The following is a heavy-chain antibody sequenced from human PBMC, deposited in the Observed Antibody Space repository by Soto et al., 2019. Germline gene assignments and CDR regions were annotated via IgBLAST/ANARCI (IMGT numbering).Heavy chain of an antibody. V-gene: IGHV3-30*18. CDR2: ISYDGSNK. CDR1: GFTFSSYG. Sequence: GGSLRLSCAASGFTFSSYGMHWVRQAPGKGLEWVAVISYDGSNKYYADSVKGRFTISRDNSKNTLYLQMNSLRAEDTAVYYCANSAPLGYCSGGSCYSGELGYYYGVDVWGQGTTVTVSS. J-gene: IGHJ6*02. CDR3: ANSAPLGYCSGGSCYSGELGYYYGVDV. D-gene: IGHD2-15*01.